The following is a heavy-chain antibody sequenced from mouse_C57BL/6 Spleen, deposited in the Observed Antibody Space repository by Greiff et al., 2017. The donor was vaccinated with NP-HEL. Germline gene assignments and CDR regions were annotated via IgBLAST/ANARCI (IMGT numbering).Heavy chain of an antibody. CDR3: AMLGYGSSPFDY. V-gene: IGHV1-59*01. D-gene: IGHD1-1*01. Sequence: VQLQQPGAELVRPGTSVKLSCKASGYTFTSYWMHWVKQRPGQGLEWIGVIDPSDSYTNFNQKFKGKATLTVDTSSSTAYMQLSSLTSEDSPVYYCAMLGYGSSPFDYWGQGTTLTVSS. CDR1: GYTFTSYW. J-gene: IGHJ2*01. CDR2: IDPSDSYT.